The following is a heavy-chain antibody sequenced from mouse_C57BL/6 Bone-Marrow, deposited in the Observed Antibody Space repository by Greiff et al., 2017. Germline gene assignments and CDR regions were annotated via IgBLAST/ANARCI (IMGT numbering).Heavy chain of an antibody. CDR2: IYPRSGNT. V-gene: IGHV1-81*01. CDR3: ASAPLYYWGLY. Sequence: VHLLESGAELARPGASVKLSCKASGYTFTSYGISWVKQRTGQGLEWIGEIYPRSGNTYYNEKFKGKATLTADKSSSTAYMELRSLTSEDSAVYFCASAPLYYWGLYWGQGTTLTVAS. CDR1: GYTFTSYG. J-gene: IGHJ2*01. D-gene: IGHD1-1*01.